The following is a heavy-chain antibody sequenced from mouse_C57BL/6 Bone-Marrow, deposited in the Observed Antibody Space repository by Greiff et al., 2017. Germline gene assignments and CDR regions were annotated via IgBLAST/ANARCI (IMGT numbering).Heavy chain of an antibody. J-gene: IGHJ3*01. CDR3: ARGLRGYGSAWFAY. Sequence: QVQLQQPGAELVRPGSSVKLSCKASGYTFTSYWMHWVKQRPIQGLEWIGNIDPSDSETHYNQKFKDKATLTVDKSSSTAYMQRSSLTSEDSAVYYCARGLRGYGSAWFAYWGQGTLVTVSA. CDR1: GYTFTSYW. CDR2: IDPSDSET. D-gene: IGHD1-1*01. V-gene: IGHV1-52*01.